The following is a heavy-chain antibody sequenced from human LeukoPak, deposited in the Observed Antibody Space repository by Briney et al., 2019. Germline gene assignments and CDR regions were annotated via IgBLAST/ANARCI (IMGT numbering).Heavy chain of an antibody. CDR1: GGSISSSY. CDR3: ARLKGYSSGWYPSHYFDF. Sequence: SETLSLTCTVSGGSISSSYWSWIRQPPGKGLEWIGYIYYTGTTNYNPSLKSRVTISVDTSKNQFSLKLSSVTAAVTAVYYCARLKGYSSGWYPSHYFDFWGQGTLVTVSS. J-gene: IGHJ4*02. V-gene: IGHV4-59*08. D-gene: IGHD6-19*01. CDR2: IYYTGTT.